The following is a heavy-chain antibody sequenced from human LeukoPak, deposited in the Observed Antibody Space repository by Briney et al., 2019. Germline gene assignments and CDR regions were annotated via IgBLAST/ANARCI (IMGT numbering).Heavy chain of an antibody. J-gene: IGHJ4*02. CDR3: ATLSSGGSGSYHHY. D-gene: IGHD3-10*01. CDR1: GFTFSSYE. V-gene: IGHV3-23*01. CDR2: ISAGGSGT. Sequence: GGSLRLSCAASGFTFSSYEMNWVRQAPGKGLEWVSSISAGGSGTYFADSVKGRFRISRDNSKSTLFLQMNSLRVEDTAIYYCATLSSGGSGSYHHYWGQGTLVTVSS.